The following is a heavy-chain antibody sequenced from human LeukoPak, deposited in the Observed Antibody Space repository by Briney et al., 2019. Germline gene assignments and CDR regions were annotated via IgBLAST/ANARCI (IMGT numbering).Heavy chain of an antibody. CDR2: ISAYNGDT. Sequence: GASVKVSCKASGYTFTGYDLSWVRQAPGQGLEWMGWISAYNGDTNYAQKLQGRVTMTTDTSTSTAYMELRSLRSDDTAMYYCAREGRYCNSISCPSYYFDYWGQGTLVTVSS. J-gene: IGHJ4*02. D-gene: IGHD2/OR15-2a*01. CDR1: GYTFTGYD. CDR3: AREGRYCNSISCPSYYFDY. V-gene: IGHV1-18*01.